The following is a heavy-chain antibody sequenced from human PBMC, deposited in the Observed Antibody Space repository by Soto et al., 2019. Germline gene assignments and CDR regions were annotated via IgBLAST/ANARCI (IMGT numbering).Heavy chain of an antibody. CDR3: ARATYYYDSSGYQTSLFDF. J-gene: IGHJ4*02. CDR1: GDSLSSGGHY. CDR2: IYYSGST. D-gene: IGHD3-22*01. Sequence: SETLSLTCTVSGDSLSSGGHYWSWIRQHPGKGLEWIGYIYYSGSTYYNPSLKSRVTISVDTSKNQFSLKLNSVTAADTAVYYCARATYYYDSSGYQTSLFDFWGQGTLLTVSS. V-gene: IGHV4-31*03.